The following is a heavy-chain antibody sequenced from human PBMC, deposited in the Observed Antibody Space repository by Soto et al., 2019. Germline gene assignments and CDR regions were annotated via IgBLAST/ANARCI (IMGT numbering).Heavy chain of an antibody. J-gene: IGHJ4*02. CDR3: ARGDYGDYFDY. V-gene: IGHV4-59*08. CDR2: IYYSGST. CDR1: GGSFSGYY. D-gene: IGHD4-17*01. Sequence: PSETLSLTCAVYGGSFSGYYWSWIRQPPGKGLEWIGYIYYSGSTNYNPSLKSRVTISVDTSKNQFSLKLSSVTAADTAVYYCARGDYGDYFDYWGQGTLVTVSS.